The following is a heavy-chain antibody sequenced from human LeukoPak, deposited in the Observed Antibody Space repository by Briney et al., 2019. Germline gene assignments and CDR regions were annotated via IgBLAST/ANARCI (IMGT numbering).Heavy chain of an antibody. CDR2: IFTSGST. CDR1: GGSISSYY. D-gene: IGHD2-2*02. J-gene: IGHJ6*03. CDR3: ARDTAIPQNYYYYYMDV. V-gene: IGHV4-4*07. Sequence: SETLSLTCTVSGGSISSYYWSWIRQPAGKGLEWIGRIFTSGSTNYNPSLKSRVTISVDKSKNHFSLKLSSVTAANTAVYYCARDTAIPQNYYYYYMDVWGKGTTVTVSS.